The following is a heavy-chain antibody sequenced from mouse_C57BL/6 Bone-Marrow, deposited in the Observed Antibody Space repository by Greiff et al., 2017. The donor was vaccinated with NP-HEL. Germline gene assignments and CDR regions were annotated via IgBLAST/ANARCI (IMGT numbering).Heavy chain of an antibody. V-gene: IGHV2-2*01. CDR3: ARSTMVTTDFAY. D-gene: IGHD2-2*01. Sequence: VKLVESGPGLVQPSQSLSITCTVSGFSLTSYGVHWVRQSPGKGLEWLGVIWSGGSTDYNAAFISRLSISKDNSKSQVFFKMNSLQADDTAIYYCARSTMVTTDFAYWGQGTLVTVSA. CDR2: IWSGGST. J-gene: IGHJ3*01. CDR1: GFSLTSYG.